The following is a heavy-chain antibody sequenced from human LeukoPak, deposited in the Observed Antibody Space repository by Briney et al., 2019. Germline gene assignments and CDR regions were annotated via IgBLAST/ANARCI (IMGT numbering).Heavy chain of an antibody. D-gene: IGHD2-21*02. V-gene: IGHV1-69*05. CDR3: ARELRSVGTSPPSYFDF. Sequence: ASVKVSCKASGGTFSSYAISWVRQTPGQGLEWMGGIIPIFGTANYAQRFQGRVTMTKDTASSTVYMDLSSLTSEDTAVYYCARELRSVGTSPPSYFDFWGQGTLVTVSS. CDR2: IIPIFGTA. J-gene: IGHJ4*02. CDR1: GGTFSSYA.